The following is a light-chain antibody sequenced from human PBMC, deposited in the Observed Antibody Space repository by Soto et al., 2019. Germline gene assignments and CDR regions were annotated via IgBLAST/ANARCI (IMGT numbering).Light chain of an antibody. V-gene: IGKV1-27*01. CDR1: QGIGNH. Sequence: DIQMTQSPSSLSASVGDRVTIACRASQGIGNHLSWYQQKPGKVPKLLIYSSSTLQSGVPSRFSGSGSGTEFTLTISSLQPEDVANYYCQKHDYSPLTFGGGTKVEIK. CDR3: QKHDYSPLT. J-gene: IGKJ4*01. CDR2: SSS.